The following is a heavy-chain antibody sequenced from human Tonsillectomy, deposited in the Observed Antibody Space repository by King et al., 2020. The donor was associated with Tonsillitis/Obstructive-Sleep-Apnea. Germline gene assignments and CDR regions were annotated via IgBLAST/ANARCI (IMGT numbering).Heavy chain of an antibody. Sequence: QLVQSGAEVKKPGASVKVSCKASGCTFTTYGISWVRQAPGQGLEWMGWISAYNGDTNYAQKLQDRVTMTTDTSTSTAYMEVRSLRSDDTAVYYCARDSRSHYYDTSGYYTFEYWGQGTLVTVSS. D-gene: IGHD3-22*01. CDR3: ARDSRSHYYDTSGYYTFEY. J-gene: IGHJ4*02. CDR1: GCTFTTYG. CDR2: ISAYNGDT. V-gene: IGHV1-18*01.